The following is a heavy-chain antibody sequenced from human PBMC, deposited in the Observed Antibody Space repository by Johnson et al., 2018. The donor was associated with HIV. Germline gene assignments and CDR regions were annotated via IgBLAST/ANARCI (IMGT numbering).Heavy chain of an antibody. CDR1: GFTFSSYW. J-gene: IGHJ3*02. CDR2: TKQDGSEN. Sequence: VQLVESGGGLIQPGGSLRLSCAASGFTFSSYWMSWVRQPPGKGLEWVANTKQDGSENYYVDSVKGRFTISRDNAKNSLYLQMNSLRAEDTAVYYCASLDAFDIWGQGTMVTVSS. CDR3: ASLDAFDI. V-gene: IGHV3-7*02.